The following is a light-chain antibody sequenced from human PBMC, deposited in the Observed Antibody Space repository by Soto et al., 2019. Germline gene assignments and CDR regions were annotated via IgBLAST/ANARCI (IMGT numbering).Light chain of an antibody. CDR1: HSLVYSDGIAY. V-gene: IGKV2-30*01. CDR2: KVS. Sequence: DVVMTQSPLSLPVTLGQPASISCRSSHSLVYSDGIAYLNWFQQRPGQSPRRLIYKVSNRYSGVPDRFSGSVSGTDFTLRISRVEAEDVGVYYCMQGTHWPPYTFGQGTKLEIK. CDR3: MQGTHWPPYT. J-gene: IGKJ2*01.